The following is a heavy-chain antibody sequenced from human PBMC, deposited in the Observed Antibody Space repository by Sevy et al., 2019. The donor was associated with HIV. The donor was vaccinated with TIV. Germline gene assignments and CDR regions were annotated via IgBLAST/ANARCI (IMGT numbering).Heavy chain of an antibody. CDR1: GFTFSDYY. CDR3: AGGVVIGTTFDY. V-gene: IGHV3-11*06. J-gene: IGHJ4*02. D-gene: IGHD3-22*01. Sequence: GGSLRLSCATSGFTFSDYYMSWTRQAPGKGLEWVSYISTSSTYTNYADSVKGRFTISRDNAKNSLYLQMNSLRAEDTAVYYCAGGVVIGTTFDYWGQGTLVTVSS. CDR2: ISTSSTYT.